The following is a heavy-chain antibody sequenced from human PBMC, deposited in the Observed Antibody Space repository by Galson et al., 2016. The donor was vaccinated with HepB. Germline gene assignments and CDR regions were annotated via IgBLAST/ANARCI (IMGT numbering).Heavy chain of an antibody. J-gene: IGHJ4*02. CDR3: AHSGDYSLNC. D-gene: IGHD2-21*01. CDR1: GGSISSGNW. V-gene: IGHV4-4*02. CDR2: IHHSGST. Sequence: SETLSLTCAVSGGSISSGNWWCWVRQPPGKGLEWIAEIHHSGSTNYNPSLKSRVTISVDKNKNQFSLKLSSVNAADTAVYYCAHSGDYSLNCWGQGTLVTVSS.